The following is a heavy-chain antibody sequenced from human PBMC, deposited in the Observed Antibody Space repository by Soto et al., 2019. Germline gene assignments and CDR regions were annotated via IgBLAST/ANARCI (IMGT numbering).Heavy chain of an antibody. D-gene: IGHD3-9*01. Sequence: SVNVSCKASGGTFSSYAISWVRQAPGQGLEWMGGIIPTFGTANYAQKFQGRVTITADESTSTAYMELSSLRSEDTAVYYCARGLRYFDWLLSIYYYYGMDVWGQGTTVTVSS. CDR2: IIPTFGTA. V-gene: IGHV1-69*13. CDR3: ARGLRYFDWLLSIYYYYGMDV. CDR1: GGTFSSYA. J-gene: IGHJ6*02.